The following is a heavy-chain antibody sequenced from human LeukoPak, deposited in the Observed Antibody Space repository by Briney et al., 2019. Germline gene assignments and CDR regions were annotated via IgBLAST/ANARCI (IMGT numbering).Heavy chain of an antibody. Sequence: PGGSLRLSCAASGFTFSSYAMSWVRPAPGKGLEWVSAISGSGGSTYYADSVKGRFTISRDNTKNTLYLQMNSLRAEDTAVYYCALRRGFDSSGYYDYWGQGTLVTVSS. CDR3: ALRRGFDSSGYYDY. J-gene: IGHJ4*02. D-gene: IGHD3-22*01. CDR1: GFTFSSYA. CDR2: ISGSGGST. V-gene: IGHV3-23*01.